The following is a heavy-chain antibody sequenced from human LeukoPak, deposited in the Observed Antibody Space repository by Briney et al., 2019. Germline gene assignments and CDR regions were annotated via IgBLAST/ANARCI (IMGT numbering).Heavy chain of an antibody. V-gene: IGHV3-30*18. CDR1: GFTFSSYG. J-gene: IGHJ6*02. D-gene: IGHD5-12*01. Sequence: PGGSLRLSCAASGFTFSSYGMHWVRQAPGKGLEWVAVISYDGSNKYYADSVEGRFTISRDNSKNTLYLQMNSLRAEDTAVYYCAKDAFVEATIPYYYYYGMDVWGQGTTVTVSS. CDR2: ISYDGSNK. CDR3: AKDAFVEATIPYYYYYGMDV.